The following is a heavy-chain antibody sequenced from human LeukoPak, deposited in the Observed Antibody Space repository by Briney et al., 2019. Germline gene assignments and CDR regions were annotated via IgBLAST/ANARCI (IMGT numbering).Heavy chain of an antibody. J-gene: IGHJ4*02. V-gene: IGHV4-30-4*07. Sequence: SETLSLTCAVSGGSISSGAYSWSWIRQPPRKGLEWIGYVYYSGGTYYNPSLKSRVTISVDTSKNQFSLKLSSVTAADTAVYYCARDGHYYDSSGYYYRLDYWGRGTLVTVSS. CDR2: VYYSGGT. CDR3: ARDGHYYDSSGYYYRLDY. D-gene: IGHD3-22*01. CDR1: GGSISSGAYS.